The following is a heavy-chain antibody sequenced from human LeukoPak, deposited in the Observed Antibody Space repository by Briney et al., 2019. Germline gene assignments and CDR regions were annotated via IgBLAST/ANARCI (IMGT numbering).Heavy chain of an antibody. J-gene: IGHJ4*02. CDR2: IIPILGIA. V-gene: IGHV1-69*04. CDR1: GGTFSSYA. D-gene: IGHD3-10*01. Sequence: SVKVSCKASGGTFSSYAISWVRQAPGQGLEWMGRIIPILGIANYAQKFQGRVTMTRNTSISTAYMELSSLRSEDTAVYYCARGVQGSDYWGQGTLVTVSS. CDR3: ARGVQGSDY.